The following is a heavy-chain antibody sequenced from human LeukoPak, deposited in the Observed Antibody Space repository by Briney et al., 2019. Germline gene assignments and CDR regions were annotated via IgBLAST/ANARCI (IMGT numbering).Heavy chain of an antibody. CDR2: IIPIFGTA. V-gene: IGHV1-69*01. J-gene: IGHJ4*02. CDR1: GGTFSSYA. CDR3: ARDLGSITGTTKRGFYVLDY. D-gene: IGHD1-7*01. Sequence: SVTVSCTASGGTFSSYAISWVRQAPGQGLEWMGGIIPIFGTANYAQKFQGRVTITADESTSTAYMELSSLRSEDTAVYYCARDLGSITGTTKRGFYVLDYWGQGTLVTVSS.